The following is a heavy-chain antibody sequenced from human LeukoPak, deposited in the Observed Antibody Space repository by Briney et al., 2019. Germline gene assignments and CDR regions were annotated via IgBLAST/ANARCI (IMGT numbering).Heavy chain of an antibody. CDR2: ISRDGSAT. Sequence: PGGSLRLSCAASGFTFSDFDMSWIRQAPGKGLEWVSYISRDGSATNYAYSVKGRLTISRDNTKNSLSLQMNSLRAEDTAVYYCARDQSSPYCSGGSCKNNWFDPWGQGTLVTVSS. J-gene: IGHJ5*02. V-gene: IGHV3-11*01. D-gene: IGHD2-15*01. CDR3: ARDQSSPYCSGGSCKNNWFDP. CDR1: GFTFSDFD.